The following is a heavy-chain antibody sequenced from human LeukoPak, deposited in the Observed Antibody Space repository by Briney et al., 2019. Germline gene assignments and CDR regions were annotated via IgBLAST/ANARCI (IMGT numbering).Heavy chain of an antibody. CDR1: GFTFGDYA. Sequence: GGSLRLSCTASGFTFGDYAMSWVRQAPGKGLEWVGFIRSKAYGGTTEYAASVKGRFTISRDDSKSIAYLQMNSLKTEYTAVYYCTRGDGYNKYFDYWGQGTLVTVSS. J-gene: IGHJ4*02. CDR2: IRSKAYGGTT. CDR3: TRGDGYNKYFDY. D-gene: IGHD5-24*01. V-gene: IGHV3-49*04.